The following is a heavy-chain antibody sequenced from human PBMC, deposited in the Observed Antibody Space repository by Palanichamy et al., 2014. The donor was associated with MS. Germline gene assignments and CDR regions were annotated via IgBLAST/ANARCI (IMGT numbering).Heavy chain of an antibody. V-gene: IGHV3-33*01. D-gene: IGHD6-19*01. Sequence: QVQLAESGGGVVQPGRSLRLSCGASGFTFSSYGMHWVRQAPGKGLEWVADIWHGGSNKYYADSVKGRFTISRDNSKNTLYLQMNSLRAEDTAVYYCARDRYSSGYPFDYWGQGTLVTVSS. CDR1: GFTFSSYG. J-gene: IGHJ4*02. CDR2: IWHGGSNK. CDR3: ARDRYSSGYPFDY.